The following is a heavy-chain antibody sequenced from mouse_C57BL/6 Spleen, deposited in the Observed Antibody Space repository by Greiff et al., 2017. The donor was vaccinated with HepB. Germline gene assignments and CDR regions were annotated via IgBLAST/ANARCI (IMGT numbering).Heavy chain of an antibody. J-gene: IGHJ1*03. CDR2: INPNNGGT. D-gene: IGHD2-4*01. CDR1: GYTFTDYN. V-gene: IGHV1-22*01. CDR3: ARLRITTNGYFDV. Sequence: VQLKQSGPELVKPGASVKMSCKASGYTFTDYNMHWVKQSHGKSLEWIGYINPNNGGTSYNQKFKGKATLTVNKSSSTAYMELRSLTSEDSAVYYCARLRITTNGYFDVWGTGTTVTVSS.